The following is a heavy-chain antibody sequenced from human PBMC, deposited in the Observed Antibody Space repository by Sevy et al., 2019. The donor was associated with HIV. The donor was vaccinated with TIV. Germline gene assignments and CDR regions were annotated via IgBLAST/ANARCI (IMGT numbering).Heavy chain of an antibody. CDR2: ISDDGRNK. CDR1: GFTFSTYA. V-gene: IGHV3-30*04. Sequence: GGSLRLSCAASGFTFSTYAMHWVRQAPGKGLEWVAVISDDGRNKYYADSVKGRFTISRDNSKNTLYLQMNSLRAEDTAVYYCARDFQSSGWMGGFDFWGQGTLVTVSS. J-gene: IGHJ4*02. D-gene: IGHD6-19*01. CDR3: ARDFQSSGWMGGFDF.